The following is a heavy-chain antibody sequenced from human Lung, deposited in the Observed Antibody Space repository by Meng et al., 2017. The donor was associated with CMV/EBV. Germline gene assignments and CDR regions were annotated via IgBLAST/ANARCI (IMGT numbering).Heavy chain of an antibody. V-gene: IGHV1-46*01. J-gene: IGHJ4*02. CDR2: IDPNEGST. Sequence: ASXXVSCKASGYTFTTNYIHWVRQAPGQGLEWMGIIDPNEGSTSHTEKFQGRVTMTRDTSTNTVYMELSSLRSEDTAVYYCAREGRDDYNSPRDYFDYWGQGXLVTVSS. CDR1: GYTFTTNY. D-gene: IGHD5-24*01. CDR3: AREGRDDYNSPRDYFDY.